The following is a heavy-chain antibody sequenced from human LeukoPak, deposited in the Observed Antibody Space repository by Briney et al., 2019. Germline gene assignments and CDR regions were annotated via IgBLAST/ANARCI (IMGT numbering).Heavy chain of an antibody. CDR2: IIPIFGTA. V-gene: IGHV1-69*05. CDR3: AKRYYYDSSGYYSSAFDI. D-gene: IGHD3-22*01. Sequence: GASVKVSCKASGGTFSSYAISWARQAPGQGLEWMGGIIPIFGTANYAQKFQGRVTITTDESTSTAYMELSSLRSEDTAVYYCAKRYYYDSSGYYSSAFDIWGQGTMVTVSS. CDR1: GGTFSSYA. J-gene: IGHJ3*02.